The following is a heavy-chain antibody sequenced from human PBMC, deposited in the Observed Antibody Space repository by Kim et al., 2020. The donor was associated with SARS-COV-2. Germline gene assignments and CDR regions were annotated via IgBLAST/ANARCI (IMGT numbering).Heavy chain of an antibody. D-gene: IGHD3-3*01. J-gene: IGHJ4*02. CDR1: GFTFSSYS. CDR2: ISSIISTI. V-gene: IGHV3-48*02. CDR3: ARYRYDFWIGYWVFDY. Sequence: GGSLRLACAASGFTFSSYSMNWVRQAPGKGLEWVSYISSIISTIYYADSVKGRFTISRDNAKNSLYLQMNSLIDEDTAVYYCARYRYDFWIGYWVFDYWGQGNLVTVSS.